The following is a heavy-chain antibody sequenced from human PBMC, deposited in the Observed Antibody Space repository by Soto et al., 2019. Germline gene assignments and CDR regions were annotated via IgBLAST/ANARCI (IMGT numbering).Heavy chain of an antibody. CDR2: ISAYNGNT. CDR1: GGTFNRSA. J-gene: IGHJ3*02. D-gene: IGHD3-22*01. V-gene: IGHV1-18*01. Sequence: GAAVKVSCKACGGTFNRSALSWVRQAPGQGLEWMGWISAYNGNTNYAQKLQGRVTMTTDTSTSTAYMELRSLRSDDTAVYYCAGATRTYYYDSSGYPLEAFDIWGQGTMVTVSS. CDR3: AGATRTYYYDSSGYPLEAFDI.